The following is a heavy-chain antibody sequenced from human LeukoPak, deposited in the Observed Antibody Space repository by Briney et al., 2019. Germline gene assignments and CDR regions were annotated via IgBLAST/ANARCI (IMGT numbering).Heavy chain of an antibody. V-gene: IGHV3-49*03. CDR1: GFTFGDYA. J-gene: IGHJ3*02. Sequence: PGGSLRLSCTASGFTFGDYAMSWFRQAPGKGLEWVGFIRSKAYGGTTEYAASVKGRFTISRDDSKSIAYLQMNSLKTEDTAVYYCTRGLQLWFAVAGTWGAFDIWGQGTMVTVSS. CDR2: IRSKAYGGTT. D-gene: IGHD6-19*01. CDR3: TRGLQLWFAVAGTWGAFDI.